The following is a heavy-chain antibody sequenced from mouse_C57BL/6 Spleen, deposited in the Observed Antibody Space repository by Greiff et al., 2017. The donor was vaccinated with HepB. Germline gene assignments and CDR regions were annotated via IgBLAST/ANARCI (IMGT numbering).Heavy chain of an antibody. CDR3: TWAHYDYDPFAY. CDR1: GFTFSDAW. D-gene: IGHD2-4*01. CDR2: IRNKANNHAT. Sequence: DVMLVESGGGLVQPGGSMKLSCAASGFTFSDAWMDWVRQSPEKGLEWVAEIRNKANNHATYYAVSVKGRFTISRDDSKSSVYLQMNSLRAEDTGIYYCTWAHYDYDPFAYWGQGTLVTVSA. J-gene: IGHJ3*01. V-gene: IGHV6-6*01.